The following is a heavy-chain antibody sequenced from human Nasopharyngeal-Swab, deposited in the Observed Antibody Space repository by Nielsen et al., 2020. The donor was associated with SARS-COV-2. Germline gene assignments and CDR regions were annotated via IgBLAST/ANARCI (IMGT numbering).Heavy chain of an antibody. CDR2: IYSGGST. J-gene: IGHJ6*03. D-gene: IGHD3-9*01. Sequence: VRQAPGKGLERVSVIYSGGSTYYADSVKGRFAISRDNSKNTLYLQMNSLRAEDTAVYYCARTQYYDILTGYYYYYYYMDVWGKGTTVTVSS. CDR3: ARTQYYDILTGYYYYYYYMDV. V-gene: IGHV3-53*01.